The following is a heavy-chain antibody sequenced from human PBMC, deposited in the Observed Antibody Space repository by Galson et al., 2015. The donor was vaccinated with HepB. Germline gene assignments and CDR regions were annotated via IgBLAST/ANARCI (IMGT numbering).Heavy chain of an antibody. CDR3: AKRRGGKDTSGSYHHFDS. CDR1: GFTFSSDA. J-gene: IGHJ4*02. V-gene: IGHV3-23*01. CDR2: ISSGGDKT. Sequence: LRLSCAASGFTFSSDAMSWVRQAPGKGLEWVSIISSGGDKTYYADSLKGRFTISRDNSKNTLHLQMDSLRAEDTAVYYCAKRRGGKDTSGSYHHFDSWGQGTLVTVSS. D-gene: IGHD3-22*01.